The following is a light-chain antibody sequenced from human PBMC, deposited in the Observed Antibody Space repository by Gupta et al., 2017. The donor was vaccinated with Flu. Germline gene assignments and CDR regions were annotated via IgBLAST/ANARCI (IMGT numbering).Light chain of an antibody. CDR2: DSF. Sequence: DTLALSPGGRATFTCSAGQNIGSNLSRYQLKTGQAPRLLIIDSFVRAAGVPARCSGSGSGKDRTLTIINVEPEDCAIYFCQQRTFRHAFTLGQGTKLEIK. CDR3: QQRTFRHAFT. CDR1: QNIGSN. J-gene: IGKJ2*01. V-gene: IGKV3D-11*02.